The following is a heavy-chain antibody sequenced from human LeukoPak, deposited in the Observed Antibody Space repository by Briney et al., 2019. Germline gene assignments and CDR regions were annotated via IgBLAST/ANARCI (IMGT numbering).Heavy chain of an antibody. CDR1: GFPFSTYN. CDR3: ARGDLMGATDY. D-gene: IGHD1-26*01. CDR2: IWYDGSNK. Sequence: GGSLRLSCAASGFPFSTYNMNWVRQAPGKGLEWVAVIWYDGSNKYYAESVKGRFTISRDNSKNTLYLQMTDLRAEDTAVYFCARGDLMGATDYWGQGTLVTVSS. J-gene: IGHJ4*02. V-gene: IGHV3-33*08.